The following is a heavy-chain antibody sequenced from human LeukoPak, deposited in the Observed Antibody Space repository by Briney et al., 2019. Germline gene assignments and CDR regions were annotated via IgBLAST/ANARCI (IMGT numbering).Heavy chain of an antibody. V-gene: IGHV4-39*01. CDR2: IYYSGST. CDR1: GGSISSSSYY. D-gene: IGHD5-24*01. CDR3: ARGRRDGYNQGDY. J-gene: IGHJ4*02. Sequence: SETLSLTCTVSGGSISSSSYYWGWIRQPPGKGLEWIGSIYYSGSTYYNPSLKSRVTISVDTSKNQFSLKLSSVTAADTAVYYCARGRRDGYNQGDYWGQGTLVTVSS.